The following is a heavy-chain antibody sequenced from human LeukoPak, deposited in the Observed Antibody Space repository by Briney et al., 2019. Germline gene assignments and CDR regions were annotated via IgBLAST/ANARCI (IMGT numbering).Heavy chain of an antibody. J-gene: IGHJ5*02. Sequence: GGSLRLSCAASGFTFSSYWMSWVRQAPGKGLEWVANIKQDGSEKYYVDSVKGRFTISRDNAKNSLYLQMNSLRAEDTAVYYCARDYLTYYYDSSGPQNWFDPWGQGTLVTVSS. V-gene: IGHV3-7*01. D-gene: IGHD3-22*01. CDR2: IKQDGSEK. CDR1: GFTFSSYW. CDR3: ARDYLTYYYDSSGPQNWFDP.